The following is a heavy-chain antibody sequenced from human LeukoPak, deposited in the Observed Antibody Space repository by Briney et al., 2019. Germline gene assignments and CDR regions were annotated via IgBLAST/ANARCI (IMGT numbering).Heavy chain of an antibody. J-gene: IGHJ6*02. CDR1: GFTFSSYA. CDR3: ARAKGPDYYYYGMDV. CDR2: ISGSGGST. Sequence: GGSLRLSCAASGFTFSSYAISWVCQAPGKGMEGVSAISGSGGSTYYADSVKGRFTISRDNSKNTLYLQMNSLRAEDTAVYYCARAKGPDYYYYGMDVWGQGTTVTVSS. V-gene: IGHV3-23*01.